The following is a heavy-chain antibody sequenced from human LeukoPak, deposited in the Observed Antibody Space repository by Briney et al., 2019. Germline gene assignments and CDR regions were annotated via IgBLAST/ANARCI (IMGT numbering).Heavy chain of an antibody. Sequence: GSLRLSRAASEFTFSNAWMSWVRQAPGKGLEWVGRIKSKTDGGTTDYAAPVKGRFTISRDDSKNTLYLQMNSLKTEDTAVYYCTGGWELEMGAFDTWGQGTMVTVSS. CDR1: EFTFSNAW. CDR2: IKSKTDGGTT. D-gene: IGHD1-26*01. V-gene: IGHV3-15*01. CDR3: TGGWELEMGAFDT. J-gene: IGHJ3*02.